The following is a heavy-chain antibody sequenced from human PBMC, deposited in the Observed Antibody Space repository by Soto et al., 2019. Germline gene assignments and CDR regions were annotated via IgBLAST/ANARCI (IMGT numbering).Heavy chain of an antibody. CDR1: GFTFDEYA. J-gene: IGHJ4*02. V-gene: IGHV3-9*01. Sequence: DVQLEESGGALVQPGRSLRLYCAASGFTFDEYAMHWFRQVLGKGLEWVSSISWHSGNIGYAASVKGRFTTSRDNATNSLYLQMNSLRPEETALYYCVRSKVGYAYGTPFDYWGQGTLVTVSS. CDR2: ISWHSGNI. CDR3: VRSKVGYAYGTPFDY. D-gene: IGHD5-18*01.